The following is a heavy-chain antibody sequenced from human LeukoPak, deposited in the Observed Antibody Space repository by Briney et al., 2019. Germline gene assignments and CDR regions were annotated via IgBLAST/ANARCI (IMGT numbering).Heavy chain of an antibody. J-gene: IGHJ2*01. D-gene: IGHD4-23*01. CDR3: AKPNYGGNFHWYFDL. CDR1: GFTFSSYA. V-gene: IGHV3-23*01. Sequence: GGSLRLSCAASGFTFSSYAMSWVRQAPGKGLEWVSAISGSGGSTYYADSVKGRLTISRDNSRNTLYLQMNSLRAEDTAVYYCAKPNYGGNFHWYFDLWGRGTLVTVSS. CDR2: ISGSGGST.